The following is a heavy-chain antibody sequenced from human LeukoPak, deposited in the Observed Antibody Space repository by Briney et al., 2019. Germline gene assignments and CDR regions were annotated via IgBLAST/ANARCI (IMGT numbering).Heavy chain of an antibody. Sequence: GASVKVSCKASGYSFTGYYMHWVRQAPGQGLEWMGWINPNSGDTKYAQKFQGRVTMTRDTSISTAYMELTRLRSDDTAVYYCARDHQLPLLGWFDPWGQGTLVTVSS. CDR1: GYSFTGYY. V-gene: IGHV1-2*02. CDR3: ARDHQLPLLGWFDP. J-gene: IGHJ5*02. CDR2: INPNSGDT. D-gene: IGHD2-2*01.